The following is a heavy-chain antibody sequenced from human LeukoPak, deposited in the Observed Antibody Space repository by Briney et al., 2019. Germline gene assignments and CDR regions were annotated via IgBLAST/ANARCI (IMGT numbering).Heavy chain of an antibody. CDR1: GFTFSSYA. CDR3: AKFLPTHIVVANYYFDY. V-gene: IGHV3-23*01. J-gene: IGHJ4*02. CDR2: ISGSGGST. D-gene: IGHD2-21*01. Sequence: GRSLRLSCAASGFTFSSYAMSWVRQAPGKGLEWVSAISGSGGSTYYADSVKGRFTISRDNSKNTLYLQMNSLRAEDTAVYYCAKFLPTHIVVANYYFDYWGQGTLVTVSS.